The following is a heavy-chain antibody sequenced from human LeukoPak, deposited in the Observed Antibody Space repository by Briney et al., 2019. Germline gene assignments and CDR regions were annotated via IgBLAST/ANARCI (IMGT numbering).Heavy chain of an antibody. CDR1: GFTFTNYW. CDR3: ARDRPVAGQPDRFAH. V-gene: IGHV3-7*01. D-gene: IGHD6-19*01. CDR2: INQDGSET. Sequence: GGSLRLSCAASGFTFTNYWMIWVRQAPGRGPEWVANINQDGSETNYADSVKGRFTTSRDNAMNSLYLQMNSLRAGDTALYYCARDRPVAGQPDRFAHWGQGTLVTVSS. J-gene: IGHJ4*02.